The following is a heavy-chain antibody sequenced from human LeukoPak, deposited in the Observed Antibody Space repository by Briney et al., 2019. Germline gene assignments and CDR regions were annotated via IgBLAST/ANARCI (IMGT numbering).Heavy chain of an antibody. J-gene: IGHJ4*02. Sequence: ASVKVSCKASGYTFTTYYIHWVRQAPGQGLEWMGIINPSGGSTTYAQKFQGRVTMTRDTSTSTVYMELSSLRSEDTAVYYYARDWRQLAFDFWGQGTLVTVSS. V-gene: IGHV1-46*01. CDR1: GYTFTTYY. CDR2: INPSGGST. D-gene: IGHD6-13*01. CDR3: ARDWRQLAFDF.